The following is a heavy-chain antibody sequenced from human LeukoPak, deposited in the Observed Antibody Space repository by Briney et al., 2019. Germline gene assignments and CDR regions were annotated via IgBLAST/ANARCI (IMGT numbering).Heavy chain of an antibody. D-gene: IGHD2-21*01. CDR3: ASAREYCGGAECYEYFQH. Sequence: GGSLRLSCAASGFTVRTHSMSWVRQAPGKGLEWVSVIFGGVSTYYADSVNGRFTISRDSSKNTLFLQMNSLRAEDTALYYCASAREYCGGAECYEYFQHWGQGTLVTVFS. CDR1: GFTVRTHS. CDR2: IFGGVST. J-gene: IGHJ1*01. V-gene: IGHV3-53*01.